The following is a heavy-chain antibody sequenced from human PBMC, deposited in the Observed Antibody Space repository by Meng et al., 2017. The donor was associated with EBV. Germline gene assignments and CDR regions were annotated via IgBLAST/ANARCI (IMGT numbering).Heavy chain of an antibody. Sequence: VQLQESGPGPGKASAPLSLTCTGSGDCISDYYWSWFRQPPGKGLERIGYIHYSGSTYYNPSLKSRITISVDMSRNQFSLRLTSVTSADMAVYYCARVNSDCGGVMCYKGWFDPWGQGTLVTVSS. D-gene: IGHD2-21*01. J-gene: IGHJ5*02. V-gene: IGHV4-59*08. CDR3: ARVNSDCGGVMCYKGWFDP. CDR2: IHYSGST. CDR1: GDCISDYY.